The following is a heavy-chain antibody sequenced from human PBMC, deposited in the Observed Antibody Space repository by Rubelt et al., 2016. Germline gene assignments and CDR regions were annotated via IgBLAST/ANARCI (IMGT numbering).Heavy chain of an antibody. D-gene: IGHD3-10*01. CDR3: ARVYYGSGSYDPGWFDP. V-gene: IGHV1-69*10. CDR2: IIPILGIA. Sequence: QVQLVQSGAEVKKPGSSVKVSCKASGGTFSSYAISWVRQAPGQGLEWMGGIIPILGIANYAQKFQGRVLITADKSTSTAYMELSSLRSEDTAVYYCARVYYGSGSYDPGWFDPWGQGTLVTVSS. CDR1: GGTFSSYA. J-gene: IGHJ5*02.